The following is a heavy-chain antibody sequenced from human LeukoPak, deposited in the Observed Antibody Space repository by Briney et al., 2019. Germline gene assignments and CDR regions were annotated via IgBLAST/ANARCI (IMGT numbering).Heavy chain of an antibody. CDR3: ARDWVEQWLPWD. J-gene: IGHJ4*02. CDR2: IIPIFGTA. CDR1: GFTFSSFA. Sequence: TGGSLRLSCAASGFTFSSFAMSWVRQAPGQGLEWMGGIIPIFGTANYAQKFQGRVTITADESTSTAYMELSSLRSEDTAVYYCARDWVEQWLPWDWGQGTLVTVSS. D-gene: IGHD6-19*01. V-gene: IGHV1-69*01.